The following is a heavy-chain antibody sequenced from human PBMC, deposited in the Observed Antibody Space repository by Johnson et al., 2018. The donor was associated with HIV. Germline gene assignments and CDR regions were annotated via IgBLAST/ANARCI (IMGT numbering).Heavy chain of an antibody. V-gene: IGHV3-7*01. CDR3: AYSSSPLSGDAFDI. Sequence: MLLVESGGGVVQPGRSLRLSCAASGFTFSSYWMSWVRQAPGKGLEWVANIKQEGSEKYYVDSVKGGFTISRDNAKNSQYLQMNRLRAEDTAVYYCAYSSSPLSGDAFDIWGQGTMVTVSS. CDR2: IKQEGSEK. CDR1: GFTFSSYW. D-gene: IGHD6-6*01. J-gene: IGHJ3*02.